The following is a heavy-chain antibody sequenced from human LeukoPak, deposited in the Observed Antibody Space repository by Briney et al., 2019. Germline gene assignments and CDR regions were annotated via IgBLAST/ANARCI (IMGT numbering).Heavy chain of an antibody. Sequence: GGSLRLSCAASGFTFSSYGMHWVRQAPGKGLEWVAFIRYDGSNKYYADSVKGRFTISRDNSKNTLYLQMNSLRAEDTAVCYCAKEGSSWSPGAFDIWGQGTMVTVSS. CDR3: AKEGSSWSPGAFDI. D-gene: IGHD6-13*01. J-gene: IGHJ3*02. V-gene: IGHV3-30*02. CDR1: GFTFSSYG. CDR2: IRYDGSNK.